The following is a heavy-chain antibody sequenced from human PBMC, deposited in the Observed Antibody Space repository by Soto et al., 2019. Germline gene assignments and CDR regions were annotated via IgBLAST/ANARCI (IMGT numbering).Heavy chain of an antibody. V-gene: IGHV4-39*02. CDR3: ARDYGDYQFYY. D-gene: IGHD4-17*01. CDR1: GGSISSSSYY. CDR2: IYYRGTT. J-gene: IGHJ4*02. Sequence: PSETLSLTCTVSGGSISSSSYYWGWIRQPPGKGLEWIGNIYYRGTTYYNPSLKIRVTISVDTSKNQFSLKLPSVTAADNAFYYCARDYGDYQFYYWGQGTLVTVS.